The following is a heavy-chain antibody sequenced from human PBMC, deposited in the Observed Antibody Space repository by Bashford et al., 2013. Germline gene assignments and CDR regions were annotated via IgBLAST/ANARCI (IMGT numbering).Heavy chain of an antibody. J-gene: IGHJ6*02. CDR2: INNDASST. V-gene: IGHV3-74*01. CDR3: ARDYSRSGSMGMDV. CDR1: GFTFSDYW. Sequence: GGSLRLSCAASGFTFSDYWLHWVRQAPGKGLVWVSRINNDASSTSYADSVKGRFTISRDNAKNTLYLQMNSLRAEDTAVYYCARDYSRSGSMGMDVWGQGTTVTVSS. D-gene: IGHD6-6*01.